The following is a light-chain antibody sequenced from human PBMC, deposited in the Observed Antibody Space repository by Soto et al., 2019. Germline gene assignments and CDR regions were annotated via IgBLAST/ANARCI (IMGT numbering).Light chain of an antibody. V-gene: IGLV2-14*01. CDR3: SSYTSSSTNWV. CDR2: DVS. CDR1: SSDVGGYNY. J-gene: IGLJ3*02. Sequence: QSALTQPASVSGSPGQSITISCTGTSSDVGGYNYVSWYQQHPGKAPKLMIYDVSNRPSGVSNRFSGSKSGNTASPTISGLQAEDEADYYCSSYTSSSTNWVFGGGTKLTVL.